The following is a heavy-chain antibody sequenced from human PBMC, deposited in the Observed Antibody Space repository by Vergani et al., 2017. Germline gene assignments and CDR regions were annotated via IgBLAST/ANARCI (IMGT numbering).Heavy chain of an antibody. J-gene: IGHJ4*02. D-gene: IGHD3-9*01. Sequence: EVQLLESGGDLVQPGGSLRLSCAASGFTFNHYAMNWVRQAPGKGLEWVSGISGSGGSTYYAGSVKGRFTISRDSSKNTLYLQMNSLSAGDTAVYYCARDGDILTGYSIGLFDYWGQGTLVTVSS. CDR2: ISGSGGST. CDR3: ARDGDILTGYSIGLFDY. V-gene: IGHV3-23*01. CDR1: GFTFNHYA.